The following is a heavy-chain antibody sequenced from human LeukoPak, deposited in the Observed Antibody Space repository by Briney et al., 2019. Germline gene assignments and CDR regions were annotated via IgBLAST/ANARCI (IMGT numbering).Heavy chain of an antibody. Sequence: GGSLRLSCAASGFSVTSNHMSWVRQAPGKGLEWVSTIYSGGSTYYADYVTGRFTISRDNSKSTIFLQMNSLRAEDTAVYYCATNSGYDNFTRLYGMDVWGQGTTVTVSS. CDR2: IYSGGST. V-gene: IGHV3-53*01. CDR3: ATNSGYDNFTRLYGMDV. J-gene: IGHJ6*02. CDR1: GFSVTSNH. D-gene: IGHD5-12*01.